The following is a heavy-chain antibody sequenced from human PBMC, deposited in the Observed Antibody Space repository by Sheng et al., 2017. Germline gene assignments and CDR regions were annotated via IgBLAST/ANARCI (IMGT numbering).Heavy chain of an antibody. D-gene: IGHD4-4*01. CDR2: IRYDGSNK. Sequence: QVQLVESGGGVVQPGGSRRDSPVQRLDSPSVAMACTGSGQAPGKGLEWVAFIRYDGSNKYYADSVKGRFTISRDNSKNTLYLQMNSLRAEDTAVYYCAKMATMTTVTDYFDYWGQGTLVTVSS. CDR3: AKMATMTTVTDYFDY. J-gene: IGHJ4*02. CDR1: DSPSVAMA. V-gene: IGHV3-30*02.